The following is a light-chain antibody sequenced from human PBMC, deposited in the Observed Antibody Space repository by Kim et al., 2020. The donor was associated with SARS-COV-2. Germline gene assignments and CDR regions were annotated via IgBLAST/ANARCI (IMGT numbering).Light chain of an antibody. CDR3: QQYYKAPWT. CDR2: WAS. V-gene: IGKV4-1*01. Sequence: DVVMTQSPDSLAVSLGERATINCKSSQTVTYSPENKHYLAWYQQRPGQSPKLLIHWASIRESGVPGRFSGSGSGTHFTLTISSLQAEDVAIYYCQQYYKAPWTFGQGTRVDIK. J-gene: IGKJ1*01. CDR1: QTVTYSPENKHY.